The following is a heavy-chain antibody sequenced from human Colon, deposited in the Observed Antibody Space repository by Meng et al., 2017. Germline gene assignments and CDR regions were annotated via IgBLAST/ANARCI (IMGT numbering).Heavy chain of an antibody. CDR3: TDGRLL. D-gene: IGHD4-17*01. Sequence: EVQLVEFGGGLVKPGGSLRLSCAASGFTFSSAWMSWVRQAPGKGLEWIGHIKSKTSGGTTDYAAPVKDRFTISRDDSKTTVYLQMNSLKTEDTAVYYCTDGRLLWGQGTMVTVSS. J-gene: IGHJ3*01. CDR1: GFTFSSAW. CDR2: IKSKTSGGTT. V-gene: IGHV3-15*01.